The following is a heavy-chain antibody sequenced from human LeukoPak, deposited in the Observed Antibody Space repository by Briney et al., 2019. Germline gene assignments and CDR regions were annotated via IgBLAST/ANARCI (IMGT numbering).Heavy chain of an antibody. Sequence: PGGSLRLSCEASGFTFSNTWMHWFRQAPGKALVWVSRINTGGSTTYADSVKGRFTISRDNAKNTLYLQMHSLSVEDTAVYYCARDRYYAVDVWGQGTTVTVSS. D-gene: IGHD2-2*01. V-gene: IGHV3-74*01. CDR2: INTGGST. J-gene: IGHJ6*02. CDR3: ARDRYYAVDV. CDR1: GFTFSNTW.